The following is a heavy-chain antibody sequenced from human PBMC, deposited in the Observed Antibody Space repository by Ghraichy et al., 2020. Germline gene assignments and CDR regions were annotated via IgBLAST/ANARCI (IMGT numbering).Heavy chain of an antibody. Sequence: ESLNISCAVYGGSFSGYYWSWIRQPPGKGLEWIGEINHSGSTNYNPSLKSRVTISVDTSKNQFSLKLSSVTAADTAVYYCARGTRATIFGVVTHYYYYYMDVWGKGTTVTVSS. CDR1: GGSFSGYY. V-gene: IGHV4-34*01. CDR2: INHSGST. J-gene: IGHJ6*03. CDR3: ARGTRATIFGVVTHYYYYYMDV. D-gene: IGHD3-3*01.